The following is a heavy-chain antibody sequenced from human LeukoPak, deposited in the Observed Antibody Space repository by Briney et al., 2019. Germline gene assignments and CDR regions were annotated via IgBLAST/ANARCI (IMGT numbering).Heavy chain of an antibody. CDR2: IYYSGST. CDR3: AREGDYDFWSGPLDY. Sequence: SETLSLTCTVSGGSISSGDYYWSWIRQPPGKGLEWIGYIYYSGSTYYNPSLKSRVTISVDTSKNQFSLKLSSVTAADTAVYYCAREGDYDFWSGPLDYWGQGTLVTVSS. CDR1: GGSISSGDYY. D-gene: IGHD3-3*01. V-gene: IGHV4-30-4*01. J-gene: IGHJ4*02.